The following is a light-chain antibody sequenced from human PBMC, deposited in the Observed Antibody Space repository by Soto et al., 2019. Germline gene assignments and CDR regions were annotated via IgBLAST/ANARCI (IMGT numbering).Light chain of an antibody. CDR3: QQYYSYLFT. CDR2: AAS. CDR1: QGISSY. Sequence: AIRMTQSPSSFSASTGDRVTITCRASQGISSYLAWYQQKPGKAPKLLICAASTLQSGVPSRFSGSGSGTDFTLTISCLQSEDFATYYCQQYYSYLFTFGPGTKVDIK. V-gene: IGKV1-8*01. J-gene: IGKJ3*01.